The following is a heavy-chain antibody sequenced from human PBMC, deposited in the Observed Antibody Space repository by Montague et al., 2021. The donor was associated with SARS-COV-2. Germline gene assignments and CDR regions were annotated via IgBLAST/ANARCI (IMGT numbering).Heavy chain of an antibody. CDR3: AKASWIQLWFRTPYFDY. CDR1: GFTFSSYA. J-gene: IGHJ4*02. D-gene: IGHD5-18*01. V-gene: IGHV3-23*01. Sequence: SLRLSCAASGFTFSSYAMSWVRQAPGKGLEWVSAISGSGGSTYYADSVKSRFTISRDNSKNTLYLQMNSLRAEDTAVYYCAKASWIQLWFRTPYFDYWGQGTLVTVSS. CDR2: ISGSGGST.